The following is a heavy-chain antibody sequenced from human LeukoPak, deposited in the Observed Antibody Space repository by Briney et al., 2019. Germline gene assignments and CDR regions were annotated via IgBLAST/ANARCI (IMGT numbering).Heavy chain of an antibody. CDR1: GFTFSSYA. CDR2: ISGSGGST. D-gene: IGHD1-14*01. Sequence: GGSLRLSCAASGFTFSSYAMSWVRQAPGKGLEWVSAISGSGGSTYYADSVKGRFTISRDNSKNTLYLQMNSLRAEDTAVYYCAKDTPKLLRVRNRYFDYWGQGTLVTVSS. J-gene: IGHJ4*02. CDR3: AKDTPKLLRVRNRYFDY. V-gene: IGHV3-23*01.